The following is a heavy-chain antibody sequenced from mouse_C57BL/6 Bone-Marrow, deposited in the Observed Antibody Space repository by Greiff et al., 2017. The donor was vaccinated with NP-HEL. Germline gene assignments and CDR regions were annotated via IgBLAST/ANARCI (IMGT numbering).Heavy chain of an antibody. CDR2: IDPANGNT. CDR1: GFNIKNTY. D-gene: IGHD3-1*01. CDR3: ARSGPLRRNAMDY. V-gene: IGHV14-3*01. Sequence: EVQLQQSVAELVRPGASVKLSCTASGFNIKNTYMHWVKQRPEQGLEWIGRIDPANGNTKYAPKFQGKGTLTADTSSTTAYLQLSSLTSEDTAIYYCARSGPLRRNAMDYWGQGTSVTVSS. J-gene: IGHJ4*01.